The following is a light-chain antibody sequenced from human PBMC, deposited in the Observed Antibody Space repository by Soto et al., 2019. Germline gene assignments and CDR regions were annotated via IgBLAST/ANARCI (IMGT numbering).Light chain of an antibody. CDR3: QQYGRSPFN. CDR1: QSISNY. J-gene: IGKJ5*01. CDR2: DAS. V-gene: IGKV3-11*01. Sequence: EIVLTQSPATLSLSPGERATLSCRASQSISNYLAWYQHKPGQAPRLLIYDASNRATATPPRFSGSGSGTDFTLSTTRLEPEDFGVYYCQQYGRSPFNFGQGTRLEIK.